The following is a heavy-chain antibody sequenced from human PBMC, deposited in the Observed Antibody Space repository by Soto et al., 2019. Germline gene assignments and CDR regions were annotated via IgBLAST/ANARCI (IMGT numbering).Heavy chain of an antibody. CDR2: IYYSGST. J-gene: IGHJ4*02. D-gene: IGHD4-17*01. CDR3: ANYPTTVTSDY. V-gene: IGHV4-61*08. CDR1: GGYVSSGGYY. Sequence: PSETMCLTCTVSGGYVSSGGYYWSWIRQPPGKGLEWIGYIYYSGSTNYNPSLKSRVTISVDTSKNQFSLKLSSVTAADTAVYYCANYPTTVTSDYWGQGTLVTVSS.